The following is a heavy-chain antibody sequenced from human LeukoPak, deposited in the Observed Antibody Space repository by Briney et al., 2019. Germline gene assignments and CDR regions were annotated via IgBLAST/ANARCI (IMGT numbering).Heavy chain of an antibody. CDR1: GYTFTSYG. CDR2: ISAYNGNT. Sequence: ASVKVSCKASGYTFTSYGISWVRQAPGQGLEWMGWISAYNGNTNYAQKLQGRVTMTTDTSTSTAYMELRSLRSDDTAVYYCARDHYDFWSGYWPEYYYGMDVWGQGTTVTVSS. J-gene: IGHJ6*02. D-gene: IGHD3-3*01. CDR3: ARDHYDFWSGYWPEYYYGMDV. V-gene: IGHV1-18*01.